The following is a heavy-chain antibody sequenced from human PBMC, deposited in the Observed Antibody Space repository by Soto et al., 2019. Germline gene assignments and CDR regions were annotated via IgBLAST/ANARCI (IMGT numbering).Heavy chain of an antibody. D-gene: IGHD6-19*01. CDR1: GYNFTTYV. Sequence: QVQLVQSGAEVKQPGASASVSCKASGYNFTTYVVHWLRQAPGQGPEWMGWINCGSGNTVYSQKFKGRVTFTRDTSATTAYMDLNSLTSGDTAVYYCARGYTSGWTFDFWGRGTLVTVSS. CDR3: ARGYTSGWTFDF. V-gene: IGHV1-3*01. J-gene: IGHJ4*02. CDR2: INCGSGNT.